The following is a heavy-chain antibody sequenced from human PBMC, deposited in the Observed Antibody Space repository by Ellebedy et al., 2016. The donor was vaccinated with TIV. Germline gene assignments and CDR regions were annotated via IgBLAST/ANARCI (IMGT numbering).Heavy chain of an antibody. Sequence: MPSETLSLTCTVPGDSISSRTYYWSSIRQSPGKGLEWSESIYYRGRTYDHLSLERRVTMFVDTSKNQFSLELTSVTAADTAVYYCARHVGFYYDDGGYLNYFDQWGQGTLVTVSS. CDR1: GDSISSRTYY. CDR3: ARHVGFYYDDGGYLNYFDQ. J-gene: IGHJ4*02. V-gene: IGHV4-39*01. CDR2: IYYRGRT. D-gene: IGHD3-22*01.